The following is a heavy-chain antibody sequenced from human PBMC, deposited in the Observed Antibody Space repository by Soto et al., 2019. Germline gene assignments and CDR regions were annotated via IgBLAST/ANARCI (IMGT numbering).Heavy chain of an antibody. J-gene: IGHJ4*02. D-gene: IGHD6-13*01. V-gene: IGHV1-18*01. Sequence: ASVKVSCKTSGYTFTSYGISWVRQAPGQGLEWMGWITTDKGKTTYAQSLQGRVTMTTDTSTTTAYMELRSLKSDDTAVYYCARVSPSSRAAEPWGQGTLVTVSS. CDR1: GYTFTSYG. CDR2: ITTDKGKT. CDR3: ARVSPSSRAAEP.